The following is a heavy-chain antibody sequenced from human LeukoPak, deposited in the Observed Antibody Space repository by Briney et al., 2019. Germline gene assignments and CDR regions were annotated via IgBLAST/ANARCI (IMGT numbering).Heavy chain of an antibody. Sequence: SETLSLTCTVSGGSISSYYWSWIRQPPGKGLEWIGYIYYSGSTKYNPSLKSRVTISVDTSKNQFSLKLSSVTAADTAVYYCAREAIAVAGTFDHWGQGTLVTVSS. V-gene: IGHV4-59*01. CDR3: AREAIAVAGTFDH. CDR2: IYYSGST. CDR1: GGSISSYY. D-gene: IGHD6-19*01. J-gene: IGHJ4*02.